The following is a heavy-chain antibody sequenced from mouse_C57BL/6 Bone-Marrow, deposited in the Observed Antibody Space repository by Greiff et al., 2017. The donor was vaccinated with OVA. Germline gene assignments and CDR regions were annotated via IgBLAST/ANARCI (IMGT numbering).Heavy chain of an antibody. CDR2: IDPSDSYT. Sequence: QVQLQQPGAELVMPGASVKLSCKASGYTFTSYWMHWVKQRPGQGLEWIGEIDPSDSYTNYNQKFKGKSTLTVDKSSSTAYMQLSSLPSEDSAVYYCARGGYFDYWGQGNTLTVSS. CDR3: ARGGYFDY. V-gene: IGHV1-69*01. J-gene: IGHJ2*01. CDR1: GYTFTSYW.